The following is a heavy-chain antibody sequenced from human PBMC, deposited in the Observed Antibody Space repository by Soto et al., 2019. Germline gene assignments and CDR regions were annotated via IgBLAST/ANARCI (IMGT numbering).Heavy chain of an antibody. CDR2: ISSSSSTI. Sequence: EVQLVESGGGLVQPGGSLRLSCAASGFTFSSYSMNWVRQAPGKGLEWVSYISSSSSTIYYADSVKGRFTISRDNAKNSLYLQMNSLTAEDTAVYYCARYIVVVPAAADSDYWGQGTLVTVSS. CDR1: GFTFSSYS. CDR3: ARYIVVVPAAADSDY. D-gene: IGHD2-2*01. V-gene: IGHV3-48*01. J-gene: IGHJ4*02.